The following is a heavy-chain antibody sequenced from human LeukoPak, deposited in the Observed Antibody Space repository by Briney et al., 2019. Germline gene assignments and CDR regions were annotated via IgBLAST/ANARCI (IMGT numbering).Heavy chain of an antibody. J-gene: IGHJ2*01. Sequence: PGGSLRLSCTASGLTFSTYWVHWVRHAPGKGLVWVSQIKFDGSLASYADSVKGRFTISRDNAKNTLYLQMNTLGTEDTAVYYYVTGHYDSRMYFDLWGRGTLVTVSS. V-gene: IGHV3-74*01. CDR3: VTGHYDSRMYFDL. D-gene: IGHD3-16*01. CDR2: IKFDGSLA. CDR1: GLTFSTYW.